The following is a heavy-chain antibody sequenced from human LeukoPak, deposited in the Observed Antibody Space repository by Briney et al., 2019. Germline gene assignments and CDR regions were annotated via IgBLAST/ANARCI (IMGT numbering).Heavy chain of an antibody. CDR1: GYTFTSYY. J-gene: IGHJ4*02. CDR3: ARDSYYYDSSGYYDY. CDR2: INPSGGST. V-gene: IGHV1-46*01. D-gene: IGHD3-22*01. Sequence: ASVKVSCKASGYTFTSYYMHWVRQAPGQGLEWMGIINPSGGSTSYALKFQGRVTMTRDTSTSTVYMELSSLRSEDTAVYYCARDSYYYDSSGYYDYWGQGTLVTVSS.